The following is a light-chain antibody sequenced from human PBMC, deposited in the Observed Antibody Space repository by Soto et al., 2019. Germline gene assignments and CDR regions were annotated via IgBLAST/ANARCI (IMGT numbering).Light chain of an antibody. Sequence: SYELTQPPSVSVAPGQTVRVTCGGKNIGSKSVHWYQQKPGQAPVLVVYDDSDRPSRIPERFSGSNSGNTATLTISRVEAGDEADYHCQVWDRNSNNYVLGSGTKVTV. CDR1: NIGSKS. CDR3: QVWDRNSNNYV. CDR2: DDS. V-gene: IGLV3-21*02. J-gene: IGLJ1*01.